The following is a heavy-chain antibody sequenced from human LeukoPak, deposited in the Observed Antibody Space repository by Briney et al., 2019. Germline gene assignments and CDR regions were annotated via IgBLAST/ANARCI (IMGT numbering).Heavy chain of an antibody. D-gene: IGHD3-10*01. CDR2: IYPGDSDT. J-gene: IGHJ6*03. Sequence: GESLKISCKGSGYSFTNYWISWVRQMPGKGLEWMGIIYPGDSDTRYSPSFQGQVTISADKSITTAYLQWSSLKASDTAMYYCARQPPGGSEGYYYYMDVWGKGHTIPVSS. CDR3: ARQPPGGSEGYYYYMDV. V-gene: IGHV5-51*01. CDR1: GYSFTNYW.